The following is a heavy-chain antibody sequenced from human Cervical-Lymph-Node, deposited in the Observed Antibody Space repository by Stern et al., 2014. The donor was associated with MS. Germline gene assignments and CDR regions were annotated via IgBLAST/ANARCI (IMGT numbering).Heavy chain of an antibody. Sequence: QVQLQESGPGLVKPSETLSLTCTVSGGSVSSYFWSWIRQPAGKGLEGIGRIYTSGATNFNPSLKSRVTLSLDTSRNQFVLKLNSVTAADTAVYYCARDPVGTWGQGTLVIVSS. J-gene: IGHJ5*02. D-gene: IGHD3-10*01. CDR2: IYTSGAT. CDR3: ARDPVGT. CDR1: GGSVSSYF. V-gene: IGHV4-4*07.